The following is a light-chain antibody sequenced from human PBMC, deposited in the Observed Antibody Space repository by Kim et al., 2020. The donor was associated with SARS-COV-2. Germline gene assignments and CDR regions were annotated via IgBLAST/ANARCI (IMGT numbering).Light chain of an antibody. CDR3: QAWDRSSVLCV. V-gene: IGLV3-21*04. CDR1: NIGSKS. J-gene: IGLJ3*02. Sequence: SYELTQPPSVSVAPGKTARITCGGNNIGSKSAHWYQQKPGQAPVLVIYYDSDRPSGIPERFSGSNSGNTATLTISRVEAGDEADYYCQAWDRSSVLCVFG. CDR2: YDS.